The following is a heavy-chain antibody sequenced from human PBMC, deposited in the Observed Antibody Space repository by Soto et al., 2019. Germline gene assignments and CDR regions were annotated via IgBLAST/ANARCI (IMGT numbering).Heavy chain of an antibody. CDR3: ARNRTTVTKPYYYYGMDV. J-gene: IGHJ6*02. Sequence: GASVKVSCKASGGTFNSYAISWVRQAPGQGLEWMGGIIPIFGTANYAQKFQGRVTITADESTSTAYMELSSLRSEDTAVYYCARNRTTVTKPYYYYGMDVWGQGTTVTVSS. CDR2: IIPIFGTA. D-gene: IGHD4-17*01. V-gene: IGHV1-69*13. CDR1: GGTFNSYA.